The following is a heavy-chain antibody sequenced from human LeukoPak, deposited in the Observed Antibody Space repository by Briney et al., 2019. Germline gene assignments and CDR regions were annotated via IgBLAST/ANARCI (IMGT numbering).Heavy chain of an antibody. CDR2: INAGNGNT. CDR3: ARGVTMVRGVIVAFDI. V-gene: IGHV1-3*01. J-gene: IGHJ3*02. D-gene: IGHD3-10*01. Sequence: GASVKVSCTASGYTFTSYAMHWVRQAPGQRLEWMGWINAGNGNTKYSQKFQGRVTITRDTSASTAYMELSSLRSEDTAVYYCARGVTMVRGVIVAFDIWGQGTMVTVST. CDR1: GYTFTSYA.